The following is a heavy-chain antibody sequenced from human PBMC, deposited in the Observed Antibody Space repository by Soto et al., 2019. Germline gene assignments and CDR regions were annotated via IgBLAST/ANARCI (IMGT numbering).Heavy chain of an antibody. Sequence: KPSETLSLTCAVSGGSISSGGYSWSWIRQPPGKGLEWIGYIYHSGSTYYNPSLKSRVTISVDRSKNQFSLKLSSVTAADTAVYYCARALWFGELSYWFDPRGQGTLVTVSS. CDR3: ARALWFGELSYWFDP. CDR1: GGSISSGGYS. J-gene: IGHJ5*02. CDR2: IYHSGST. D-gene: IGHD3-10*01. V-gene: IGHV4-30-2*01.